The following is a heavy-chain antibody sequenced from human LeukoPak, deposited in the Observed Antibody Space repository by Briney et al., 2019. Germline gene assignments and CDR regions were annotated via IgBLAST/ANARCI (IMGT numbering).Heavy chain of an antibody. CDR1: GFTFSSYA. CDR3: AKAEYRARFNYYYYMDV. D-gene: IGHD6-6*01. V-gene: IGHV3-23*01. J-gene: IGHJ6*03. Sequence: GGSLRLSCAASGFTFSSYAMSWVRQAPGKGLEWVSAISGSGGSTYYADSVNGRFTISRDNSKNTLYLQMNSLRAEDTAVYYCAKAEYRARFNYYYYMDVWGKGTTVTVSS. CDR2: ISGSGGST.